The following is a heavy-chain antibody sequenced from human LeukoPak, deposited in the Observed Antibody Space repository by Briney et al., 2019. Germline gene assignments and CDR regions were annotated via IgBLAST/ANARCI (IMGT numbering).Heavy chain of an antibody. CDR1: GGSLSTYY. D-gene: IGHD4-17*01. CDR2: IYYSGNT. V-gene: IGHV4-59*01. CDR3: ARGRSYGDFFDF. Sequence: ASETLSLTCTVSGGSLSTYYWSWLRQPPGKGLEWIGYIYYSGNTNYSPALKSRVTISVDTSKNQFSLKLSSVTVADTAVYYCARGRSYGDFFDFWGQGTLVTVSS. J-gene: IGHJ4*02.